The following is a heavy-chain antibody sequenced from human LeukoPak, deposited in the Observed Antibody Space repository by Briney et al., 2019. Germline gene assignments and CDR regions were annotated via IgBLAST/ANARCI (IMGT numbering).Heavy chain of an antibody. CDR3: ARDPYSSSWKNWFDP. V-gene: IGHV4-59*12. D-gene: IGHD6-13*01. J-gene: IGHJ5*02. CDR2: IYYSGGT. Sequence: SETLSLTCTVSGGSMSSYYRSWSRQPPGKGLEWIGYIYYSGGTSYNPSLKSRVTIPVDTSKNHFSLKLNSVTAADTAVYYCARDPYSSSWKNWFDPWGQGILVTVSS. CDR1: GGSMSSYY.